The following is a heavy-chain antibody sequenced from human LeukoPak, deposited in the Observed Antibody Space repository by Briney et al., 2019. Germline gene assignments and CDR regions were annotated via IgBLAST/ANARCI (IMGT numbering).Heavy chain of an antibody. D-gene: IGHD3-16*02. CDR1: GYTFTSYV. Sequence: ASVKVSCKASGYTFTSYVISWVRQAPGQGLEWMGWISAYNGNTNYAQKLQGRVTMTTDTSTSTAYMELRSLRSDDTAVYYYARFVESAALAYYGMDVWGQGTTVTVSS. CDR3: ARFVESAALAYYGMDV. CDR2: ISAYNGNT. V-gene: IGHV1-18*01. J-gene: IGHJ6*02.